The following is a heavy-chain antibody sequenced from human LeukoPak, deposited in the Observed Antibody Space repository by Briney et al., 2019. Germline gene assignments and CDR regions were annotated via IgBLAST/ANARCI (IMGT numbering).Heavy chain of an antibody. D-gene: IGHD7-27*01. J-gene: IGHJ4*02. CDR1: GFTFSSYN. Sequence: PGGSPRLSCAASGFTFSSYNMNWVRQVPGKGLEWVSSISGNSSYIYYADSVKGRFTISRDSAKNSLYLQMNSLRAEDTAVYYCARDRSNGVLFRYWGQGTLVTVSS. V-gene: IGHV3-21*01. CDR2: ISGNSSYI. CDR3: ARDRSNGVLFRY.